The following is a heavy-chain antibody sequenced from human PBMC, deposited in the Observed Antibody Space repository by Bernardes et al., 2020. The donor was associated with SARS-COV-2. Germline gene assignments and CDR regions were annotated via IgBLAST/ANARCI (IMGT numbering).Heavy chain of an antibody. D-gene: IGHD2-15*01. CDR3: VSLYCSRSSCYKEGRDHYNAMDV. CDR2: INSNGGNT. J-gene: IGHJ6*02. Sequence: GGSLRLSCSASGFTFSTYAMHWVRQAPGKGLEYVSSINSNGGNTYYADSVKGRFTISRDNSRNTLFLQMTSLRAEDTAVYYCVSLYCSRSSCYKEGRDHYNAMDVWGQGTTVTVSS. CDR1: GFTFSTYA. V-gene: IGHV3-64D*06.